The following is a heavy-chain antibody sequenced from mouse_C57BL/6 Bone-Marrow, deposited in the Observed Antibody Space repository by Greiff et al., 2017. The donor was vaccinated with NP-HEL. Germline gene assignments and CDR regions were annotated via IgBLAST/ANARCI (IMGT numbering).Heavy chain of an antibody. Sequence: EVKLMESGGGLVQPGGSLKLSCAASGFTFSDYYMYWVRQTPEKRLEWVAYISNGGGSTYYPDTVKGRFTISRDNAKNTLYLQMSRLKSEDTAMYYCARHRRGDYFDYWGQGTTLTVSS. CDR3: ARHRRGDYFDY. CDR2: ISNGGGST. CDR1: GFTFSDYY. J-gene: IGHJ2*01. V-gene: IGHV5-12*01.